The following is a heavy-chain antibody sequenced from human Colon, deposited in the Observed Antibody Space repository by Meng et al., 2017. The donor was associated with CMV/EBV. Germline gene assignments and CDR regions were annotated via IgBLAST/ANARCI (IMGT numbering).Heavy chain of an antibody. Sequence: ASVKVSCKASGYTFTEYYMHWVRQAPGQGFEWMGWINPNSGGTNYAQKFQGRVTMTRDTSISTAYMELSRLRSDDTAVYYCARLGYDSSDYDAFHIWGQGTMVTVSS. CDR3: ARLGYDSSDYDAFHI. V-gene: IGHV1-2*02. J-gene: IGHJ3*02. CDR1: GYTFTEYY. CDR2: INPNSGGT. D-gene: IGHD3-22*01.